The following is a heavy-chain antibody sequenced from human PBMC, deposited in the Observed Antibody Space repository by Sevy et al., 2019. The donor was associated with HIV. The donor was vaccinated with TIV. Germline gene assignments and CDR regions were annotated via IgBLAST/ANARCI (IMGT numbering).Heavy chain of an antibody. V-gene: IGHV3-7*01. CDR2: IKQDGSEK. CDR3: ARDVGGYDPVDY. J-gene: IGHJ4*02. CDR1: GFTFSSYW. Sequence: GGSLRLSCAASGFTFSSYWMSWVRQAPGKGLEWVANIKQDGSEKYYVDSVKGRFTISRDKAKNSLYLQMNSLRAEDAAVYYCARDVGGYDPVDYWGQGTLVTVSS. D-gene: IGHD5-12*01.